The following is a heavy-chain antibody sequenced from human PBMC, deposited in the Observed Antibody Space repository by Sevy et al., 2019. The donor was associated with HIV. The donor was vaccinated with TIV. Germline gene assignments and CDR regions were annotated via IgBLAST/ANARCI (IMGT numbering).Heavy chain of an antibody. V-gene: IGHV4-59*01. Sequence: SETLSLTCTVSGGSISSYYWSWIRQPPGKGLEWIGYIYYSGSTNYNPSLKSRVTISVDTSKNQFSLKLSSVTAADTAVYYCARGVGYDFWSGYYENDYYYYGMYVWGQGTTVTVSS. CDR3: ARGVGYDFWSGYYENDYYYYGMYV. CDR2: IYYSGST. D-gene: IGHD3-3*01. J-gene: IGHJ6*02. CDR1: GGSISSYY.